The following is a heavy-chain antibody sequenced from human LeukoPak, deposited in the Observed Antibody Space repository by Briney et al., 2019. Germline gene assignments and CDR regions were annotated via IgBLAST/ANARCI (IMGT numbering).Heavy chain of an antibody. J-gene: IGHJ6*02. CDR2: VYPSDSDA. V-gene: IGHV5-51*01. CDR1: GCTFTSYW. Sequence: GESLKISCKGSGCTFTSYWIGWVRHMPGKGLEWMGIVYPSDSDARYSPSFQGQVTISADKSISTAYLQWSSLKASDTAMYYCARLEEVNYGMDAWGQGTTVTVSS. D-gene: IGHD3-22*01. CDR3: ARLEEVNYGMDA.